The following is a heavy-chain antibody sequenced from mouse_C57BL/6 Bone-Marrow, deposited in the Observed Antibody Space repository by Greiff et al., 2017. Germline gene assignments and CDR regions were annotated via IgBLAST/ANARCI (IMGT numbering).Heavy chain of an antibody. CDR1: GYTFTSYG. CDR2: IYPRSGNT. D-gene: IGHD1-1*01. J-gene: IGHJ1*03. V-gene: IGHV1-81*01. Sequence: QVQLQQSGAELARPGASVKLSCKASGYTFTSYGISWVKQRTGQGLEWIGEIYPRSGNTYYNEKFKGKATLTADKSSSTAYMELRSLTSEDSAVYFCAREVAKLSYWYFDVWGTATTVTVSS. CDR3: AREVAKLSYWYFDV.